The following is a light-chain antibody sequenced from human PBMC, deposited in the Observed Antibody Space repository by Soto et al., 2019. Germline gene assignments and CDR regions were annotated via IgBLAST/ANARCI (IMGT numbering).Light chain of an antibody. CDR1: QSVGSY. CDR2: DAS. Sequence: EVVLTQSPATLSLSPGERATLSCRASQSVGSYLAWYQQKPGQAPRLLIYDASNRATGIPARFSGSGSATDFTLTISSLEPEDFAVYYCQQRFIWPPLTFGGGTKVEIK. J-gene: IGKJ4*01. V-gene: IGKV3-11*01. CDR3: QQRFIWPPLT.